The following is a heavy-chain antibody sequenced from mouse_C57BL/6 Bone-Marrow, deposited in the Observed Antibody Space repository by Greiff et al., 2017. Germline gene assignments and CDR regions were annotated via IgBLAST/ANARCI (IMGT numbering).Heavy chain of an antibody. D-gene: IGHD3-1*01. J-gene: IGHJ2*01. V-gene: IGHV3-6*01. CDR1: GYSITSGYY. CDR3: SIVEYRGDFDY. CDR2: ISYDGSN. Sequence: ESGPGLVKPSQSLSLTCSVTGYSITSGYYWNWFRPFPGNKLEWMGYISYDGSNNYKPSLKNRISITRDTSNNQFFLKLKSVTTEDTATYYCSIVEYRGDFDYWGQGTTLTVSS.